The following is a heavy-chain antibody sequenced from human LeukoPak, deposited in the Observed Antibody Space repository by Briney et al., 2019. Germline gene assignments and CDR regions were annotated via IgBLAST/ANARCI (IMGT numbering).Heavy chain of an antibody. J-gene: IGHJ4*02. V-gene: IGHV1-2*02. CDR1: GYTFTDYY. CDR2: INPNSGGT. Sequence: ASVKVSCKASGYTFTDYYIHWVRQAPGQGLEWMGWINPNSGGTNYAQKFQGRVTMTRDTSISTAYMELSRLRSDDTAVYYCASEAMGSITMVRGVMDYWGQGTLVTVSS. CDR3: ASEAMGSITMVRGVMDY. D-gene: IGHD3-10*01.